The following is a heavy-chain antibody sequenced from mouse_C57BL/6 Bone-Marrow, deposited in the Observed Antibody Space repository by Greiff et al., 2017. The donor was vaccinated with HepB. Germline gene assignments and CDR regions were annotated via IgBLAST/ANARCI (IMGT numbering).Heavy chain of an antibody. CDR2: IDPETGGT. V-gene: IGHV1-15*01. Sequence: QVQLQQSGAELVRPGASVTLSCKASGYTFTDYEMHWVKQTPVHGLEWIGAIDPETGGTAYNQKFKGKTILTADKSSSTAYMELRSLTSEDSAVYYCTGGRNYGSSPYAMDYWGQGTSVTVSS. CDR3: TGGRNYGSSPYAMDY. J-gene: IGHJ4*01. CDR1: GYTFTDYE. D-gene: IGHD1-1*01.